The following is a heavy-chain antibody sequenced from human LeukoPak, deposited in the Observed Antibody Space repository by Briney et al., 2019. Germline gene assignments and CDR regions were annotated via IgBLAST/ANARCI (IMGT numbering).Heavy chain of an antibody. D-gene: IGHD2-2*01. V-gene: IGHV1-69*01. J-gene: IGHJ4*02. CDR1: GGTFSSYA. CDR3: ATGYCSSTSCRYFDY. CDR2: IIPIFGTA. Sequence: GSSVKVSCKASGGTFSSYAISWVRQAPGQGLEWMGGIIPIFGTANYAQKFQGRVTITADESTSTAYMELSSLRCEDTAVYYCATGYCSSTSCRYFDYWGQGTLVTVSS.